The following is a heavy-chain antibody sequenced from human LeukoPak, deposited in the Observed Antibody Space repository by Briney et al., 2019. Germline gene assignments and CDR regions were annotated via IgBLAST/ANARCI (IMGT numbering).Heavy chain of an antibody. CDR2: INPNSGVT. CDR1: GYTFTGYY. J-gene: IGHJ4*02. Sequence: GASVKVSCKASGYTFTGYYMHWVRQAPGQGLEWMGCINPNSGVTNYAQKFQGRVTMTRDTSISTAYMELSRLRSDDTAVYYCARSIREVYFDYWGQGTLVTVSP. D-gene: IGHD4-17*01. CDR3: ARSIREVYFDY. V-gene: IGHV1-2*02.